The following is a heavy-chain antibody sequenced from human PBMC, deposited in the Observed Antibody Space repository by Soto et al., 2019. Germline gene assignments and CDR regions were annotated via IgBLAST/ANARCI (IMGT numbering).Heavy chain of an antibody. CDR1: GGSIGSGIYY. V-gene: IGHV4-31*03. J-gene: IGHJ6*03. CDR3: ARGGCSGGSCYPYYHYYMEV. Sequence: TLSLTCSVSGGSIGSGIYYCSWIRQHPGKGLEWIGHIYYSGSTYYNPSLKSRLTISVDTSKNQFSLKLNSVTAADTAVYYCARGGCSGGSCYPYYHYYMEVWGEGTTVTVPS. D-gene: IGHD2-15*01. CDR2: IYYSGST.